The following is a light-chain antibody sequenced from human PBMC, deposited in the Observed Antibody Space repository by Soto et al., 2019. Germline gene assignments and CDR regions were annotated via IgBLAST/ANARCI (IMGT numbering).Light chain of an antibody. CDR3: QQRSNWPFT. J-gene: IGKJ3*01. V-gene: IGKV1-9*01. CDR2: AAS. CDR1: QGISSY. Sequence: DIQLTQSPSFLSASVGDRVTITCRASQGISSYLAWYQQKPGKAPKLLIYAASTLQSGVPSRFSGSGSGTEFTLTISSLQPEDFATYLCQQRSNWPFTFGPGTKVDIK.